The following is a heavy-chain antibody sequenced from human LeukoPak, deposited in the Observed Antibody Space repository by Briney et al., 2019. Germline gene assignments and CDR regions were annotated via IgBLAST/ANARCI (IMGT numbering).Heavy chain of an antibody. CDR1: GFTFSSYG. V-gene: IGHV3-30*18. Sequence: SGRSLRLSCAASGFTFSSYGMHWVRQAPGKGLEWVAVISYDGSNKYYADSVKGRFTISRDNSKNTLYLQMNSLRAEDTAVYYCAKDEGSYYYYYMDVWGKGTTATVSS. J-gene: IGHJ6*03. CDR3: AKDEGSYYYYYMDV. CDR2: ISYDGSNK.